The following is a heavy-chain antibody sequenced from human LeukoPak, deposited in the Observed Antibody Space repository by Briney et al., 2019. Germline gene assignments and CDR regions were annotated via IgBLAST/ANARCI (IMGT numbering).Heavy chain of an antibody. D-gene: IGHD3-10*01. J-gene: IGHJ4*02. Sequence: GGSLRLSCVASGFTFRDYAMHWVRQAPGKGLEWVSGISWNSGTIAYADSVKGRVIISRDNAKTSLYLQMNSLRTEDTAFYYCTRSAGSFRRLPAYYFDSWGQGTLVTVSS. CDR3: TRSAGSFRRLPAYYFDS. V-gene: IGHV3-9*01. CDR2: ISWNSGTI. CDR1: GFTFRDYA.